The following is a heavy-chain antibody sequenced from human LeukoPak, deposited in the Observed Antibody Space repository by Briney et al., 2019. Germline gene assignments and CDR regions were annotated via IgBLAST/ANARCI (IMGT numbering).Heavy chain of an antibody. J-gene: IGHJ4*02. CDR1: GGSVTSTNW. Sequence: SETLSHTCGVSGGSVTSTNWWTWVRQPPGKGLEWIGEVHLDGRTNYNPSLNSRLTMSVDLSENQISLKLTSVTAADTAVYYCAREGGFYRPLDYSGQGAPVTVSS. V-gene: IGHV4-4*02. CDR3: AREGGFYRPLDY. CDR2: VHLDGRT. D-gene: IGHD3-3*01.